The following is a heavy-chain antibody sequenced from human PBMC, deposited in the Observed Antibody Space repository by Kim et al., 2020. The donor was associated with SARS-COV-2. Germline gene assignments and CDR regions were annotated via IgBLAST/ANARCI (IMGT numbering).Heavy chain of an antibody. Sequence: ASVKVSCKASGYTFTSYAMHWVRQAPGQRLEWMGWINAGNGNTKYSQKFQGRVTITRDTSASTAYMELSSLRSEDTAVYYCARDLRVLLGYYGSDPDSLDIWGQGTMVTVSS. CDR2: INAGNGNT. D-gene: IGHD3-10*01. CDR3: ARDLRVLLGYYGSDPDSLDI. J-gene: IGHJ3*02. CDR1: GYTFTSYA. V-gene: IGHV1-3*01.